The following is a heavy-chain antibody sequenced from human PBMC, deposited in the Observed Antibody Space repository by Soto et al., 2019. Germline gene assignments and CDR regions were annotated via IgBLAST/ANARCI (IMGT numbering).Heavy chain of an antibody. CDR3: AKGLGYCSSTSCYSYYFYGMDV. J-gene: IGHJ6*02. Sequence: GGSLRLSCAASGFTFSNAWINWFRQAPGKGLEWVGRVKSKTHGGTTDYAEPVKGRFAISRDDSNNMVYLQMNSLKIEDTAVYYCAKGLGYCSSTSCYSYYFYGMDVWGQGTTVTVS. CDR1: GFTFSNAW. V-gene: IGHV3-15*07. CDR2: VKSKTHGGTT. D-gene: IGHD2-2*02.